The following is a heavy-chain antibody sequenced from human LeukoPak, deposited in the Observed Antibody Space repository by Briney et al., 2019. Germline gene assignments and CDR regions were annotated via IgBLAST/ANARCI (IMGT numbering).Heavy chain of an antibody. J-gene: IGHJ4*02. D-gene: IGHD2-2*01. Sequence: GESLKISCKGSGYSFTSYWIGWVRQMPGKGLEWMGIIYPGDSDTRYSPSFQGQVTISADKSISTAYLQWSSLKASDTAMYYCAIKTGYCSSTSCYGPYYFDYWGQGTLVTVSS. V-gene: IGHV5-51*01. CDR2: IYPGDSDT. CDR3: AIKTGYCSSTSCYGPYYFDY. CDR1: GYSFTSYW.